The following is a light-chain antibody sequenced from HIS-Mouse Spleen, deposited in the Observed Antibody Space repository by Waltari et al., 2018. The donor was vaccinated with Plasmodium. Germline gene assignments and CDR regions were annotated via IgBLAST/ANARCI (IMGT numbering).Light chain of an antibody. CDR2: SNN. CDR1: ISSSGSNT. Sequence: QSVLTQPPSASGTPGQRVTISCSGSISSSGSNTVNWYQQLPGPAPKLLIYSNNQRPSGVPDRFSGSKSGTSASLAISGLQSEDEADYYCAAWDDSLNGVVFAGGTKLTVL. J-gene: IGLJ2*01. V-gene: IGLV1-44*01. CDR3: AAWDDSLNGVV.